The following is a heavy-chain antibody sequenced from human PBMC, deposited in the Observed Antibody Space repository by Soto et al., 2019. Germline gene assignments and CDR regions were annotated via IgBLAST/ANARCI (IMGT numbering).Heavy chain of an antibody. CDR2: INHSGST. CDR1: GGSFSGYY. CDR3: ARVRDDYVWGSYRLYYFDY. V-gene: IGHV4-34*01. D-gene: IGHD3-16*02. J-gene: IGHJ4*02. Sequence: KASETLSLTCAVYGGSFSGYYWSWIRQPPGKGLEWIGEINHSGSTNYNPSLKSRVTISVDTSKNQFSLKLSSVTAADTAVYYCARVRDDYVWGSYRLYYFDYWGQGTLVTVSS.